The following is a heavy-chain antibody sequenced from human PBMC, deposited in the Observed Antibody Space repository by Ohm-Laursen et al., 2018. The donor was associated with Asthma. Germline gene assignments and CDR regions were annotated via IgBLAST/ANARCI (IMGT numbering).Heavy chain of an antibody. Sequence: RSLRLSCAASGFTFSSYAMHWVRQAPGKGLEWVAVISYDGSNKYYADSVKGRFTISRDNAKNSLYLQMNSLRAEDTAVYYCASPAYDYIWGSYRSDYYYYGMDVWGQGTTVTVSS. CDR1: GFTFSSYA. D-gene: IGHD3-16*02. V-gene: IGHV3-30-3*01. CDR3: ASPAYDYIWGSYRSDYYYYGMDV. CDR2: ISYDGSNK. J-gene: IGHJ6*02.